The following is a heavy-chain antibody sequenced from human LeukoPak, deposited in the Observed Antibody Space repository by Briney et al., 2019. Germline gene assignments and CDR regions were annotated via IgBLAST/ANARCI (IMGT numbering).Heavy chain of an antibody. CDR2: INPNSGVT. CDR3: ARDRYYDSAGNNPGERVREI. D-gene: IGHD3-22*01. V-gene: IGHV1-2*02. J-gene: IGHJ3*02. CDR1: GYTFIASF. Sequence: ASVKVSCKTSGYTFIASFIHWVREAPGQGLEWMARINPNSGVTNFAQKFQGRVAMSRDTSSSTAYLELSGITSDDRAGYCCARDRYYDSAGNNPGERVREIWGQGKMVTVSS.